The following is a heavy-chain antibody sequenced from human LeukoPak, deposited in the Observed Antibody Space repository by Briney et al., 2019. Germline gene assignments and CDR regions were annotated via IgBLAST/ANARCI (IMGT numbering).Heavy chain of an antibody. V-gene: IGHV3-21*01. CDR3: ARSSPHCSSTSCYNDAFDI. D-gene: IGHD2-2*02. J-gene: IGHJ3*02. CDR2: ISSSSSYI. Sequence: GGSQRLSCAASGFTFSSYSMNWVRQAPGKGLEWVSSISSSSSYIYYADSVKGRFTISRDNAKNSLYLQMNSLRAEDTAVYYCARSSPHCSSTSCYNDAFDIWGQGTMVPVSS. CDR1: GFTFSSYS.